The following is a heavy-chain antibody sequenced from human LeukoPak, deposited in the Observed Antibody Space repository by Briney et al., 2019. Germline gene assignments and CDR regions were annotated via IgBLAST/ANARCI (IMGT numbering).Heavy chain of an antibody. Sequence: PGGSLRLSCAASGFTFDDYGMSWVRQVPGKGLEWVSGINWNGGSTGNADSVKGRFTISRDNAKNTLYLQMNSLRAEDTAVYYCARTPYGGDQLPYWGQGTLVTVSS. V-gene: IGHV3-20*04. D-gene: IGHD4-23*01. CDR2: INWNGGST. J-gene: IGHJ4*02. CDR1: GFTFDDYG. CDR3: ARTPYGGDQLPY.